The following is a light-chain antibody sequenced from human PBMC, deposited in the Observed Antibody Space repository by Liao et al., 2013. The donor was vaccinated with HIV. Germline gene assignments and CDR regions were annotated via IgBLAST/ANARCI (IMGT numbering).Light chain of an antibody. J-gene: IGLJ2*01. CDR1: ALPNQY. CDR2: KDI. Sequence: SYELRQPPSVPVSPGQTARITCSGEALPNQYGYWYQQKPGQAPVLLIYKDIERPSGIPERFSGSSSGTKVTLTISGVQADDEADYYCQSADTSDTHVIFGGGTKLTVL. CDR3: QSADTSDTHVI. V-gene: IGLV3-25*03.